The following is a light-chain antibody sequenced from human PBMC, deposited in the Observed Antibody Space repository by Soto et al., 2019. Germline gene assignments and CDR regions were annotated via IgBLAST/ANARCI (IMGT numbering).Light chain of an antibody. CDR1: QSVSSN. V-gene: IGKV3-15*01. J-gene: IGKJ4*01. Sequence: EIVMTQSPATLSVSPGERATLSCRASQSVSSNLAWYQQKPGQTPKLLIYVASTRATGIPARFSGSGSGTEFTLTISILQSEDFAVYYCQQYNVLPLTFGGGTKVEFK. CDR3: QQYNVLPLT. CDR2: VAS.